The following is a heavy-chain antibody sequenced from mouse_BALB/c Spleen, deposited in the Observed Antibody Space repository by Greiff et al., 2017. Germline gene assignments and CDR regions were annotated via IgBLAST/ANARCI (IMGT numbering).Heavy chain of an antibody. Sequence: SGAELVKPGASVKLSCTASGFTIKDTYMYWVKQRPEQSLEWIGRIAPAIGNTKYDPKFQGEATITADTSSDTAYLQLRSLTSEDTAVYYCARERYGTLAYWGQGTLVTVSA. V-gene: IGHV14-3*02. CDR1: GFTIKDTY. J-gene: IGHJ3*01. CDR3: ARERYGTLAY. D-gene: IGHD2-14*01. CDR2: IAPAIGNT.